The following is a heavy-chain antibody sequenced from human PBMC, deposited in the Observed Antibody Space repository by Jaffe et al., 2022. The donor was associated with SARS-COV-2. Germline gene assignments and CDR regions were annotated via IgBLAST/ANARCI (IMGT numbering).Heavy chain of an antibody. CDR3: ARGSWLLLHDAFDI. CDR1: GFTFSSYA. CDR2: ISYDGSNK. D-gene: IGHD3-22*01. J-gene: IGHJ3*02. V-gene: IGHV3-30*04. Sequence: QVQLVESGGGVVQPGRSLRLSCAASGFTFSSYAMHWVRQAPGKGLEWVAVISYDGSNKYYADSVKGRFTISRDNSKNTLYLQMNSLRAEDTAVYYCARGSWLLLHDAFDIWGQGTMVTVSS.